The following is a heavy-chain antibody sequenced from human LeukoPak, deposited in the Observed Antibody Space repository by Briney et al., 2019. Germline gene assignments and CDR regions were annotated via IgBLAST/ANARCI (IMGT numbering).Heavy chain of an antibody. Sequence: PSETLSLTCTVSGGSISSTSYFWDWIRQLPGKGLEWIGSIYYRGSTYNNPSLKARVAISVDTSKNQFSLKLTSVTAADTAVYYCARHPNYGSSTGFVDYWGQGTLVTVSS. J-gene: IGHJ4*02. CDR3: ARHPNYGSSTGFVDY. CDR1: GGSISSTSYF. V-gene: IGHV4-39*01. CDR2: IYYRGST. D-gene: IGHD1-26*01.